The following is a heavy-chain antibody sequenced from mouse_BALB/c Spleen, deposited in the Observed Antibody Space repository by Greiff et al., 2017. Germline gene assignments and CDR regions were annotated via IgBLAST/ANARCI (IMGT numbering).Heavy chain of an antibody. CDR3: ASYDYDLSYLDD. Sequence: EVQLQQSGAELVKPGASVKLSCTASGFNIKDTYMHWVKQRPEQGLEWIGRIDPANGNTKYDPKFQGKATITADTSSNTAYLQLSSLTSEDTAVYYCASYDYDLSYLDDWGQGTTLTVSS. J-gene: IGHJ2*01. CDR2: IDPANGNT. D-gene: IGHD2-4*01. V-gene: IGHV14-3*02. CDR1: GFNIKDTY.